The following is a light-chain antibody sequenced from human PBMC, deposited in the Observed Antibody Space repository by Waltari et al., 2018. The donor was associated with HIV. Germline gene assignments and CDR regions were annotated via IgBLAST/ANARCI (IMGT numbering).Light chain of an antibody. J-gene: IGKJ3*01. CDR2: AAS. CDR3: LQTYSTPLT. V-gene: IGKV1-39*01. CDR1: QNVDTF. Sequence: IQMTKSPSSRSASVGDRVTFTCRASQNVDTFLNWFQQKPGKAPKLLMHAASTLQSGVPSRFNGSGSGTDFTLTISSLQPEDFATYYCLQTYSTPLTFGPGTKVDIK.